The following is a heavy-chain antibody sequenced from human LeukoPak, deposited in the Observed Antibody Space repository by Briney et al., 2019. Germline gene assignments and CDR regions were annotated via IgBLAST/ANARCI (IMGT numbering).Heavy chain of an antibody. D-gene: IGHD2-15*01. CDR3: ARVEDRNWFDP. Sequence: SETLSLTCAVYGGSFSGYYWSWIRQPPGKGLEWIGEINHSGSTNYNPSLKGRVTISVDTSKNQFSLKLSSVTAADTAVYYCARVEDRNWFDPWGQGTLVTVSS. CDR1: GGSFSGYY. J-gene: IGHJ5*02. CDR2: INHSGST. V-gene: IGHV4-34*01.